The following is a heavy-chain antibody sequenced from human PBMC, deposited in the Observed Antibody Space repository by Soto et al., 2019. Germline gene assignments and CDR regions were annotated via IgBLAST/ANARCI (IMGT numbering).Heavy chain of an antibody. D-gene: IGHD3-3*01. CDR2: IYYSGST. CDR1: GGSISSSSYY. CDR3: ARLGRGILRFLEWSNYGMDV. Sequence: PSETLSLTCTVSGGSISSSSYYWGWIRQPPGKGLEWIGSIYYSGSTYYNPSLKSRVTISVDTSKNQFSLKLSSVTAADTAVHYCARLGRGILRFLEWSNYGMDVWGQGTTVTVSS. V-gene: IGHV4-39*01. J-gene: IGHJ6*02.